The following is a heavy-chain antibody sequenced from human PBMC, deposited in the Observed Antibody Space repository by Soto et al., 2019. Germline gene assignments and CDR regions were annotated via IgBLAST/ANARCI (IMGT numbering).Heavy chain of an antibody. V-gene: IGHV3-64D*06. CDR2: ISSNGGST. CDR1: GFTFSSYA. CDR3: GGGYCNGGSYYCYSYGIDV. Sequence: GGSLRLSCSASGFTFSSYAMHWVRQAPGKGLEYVSAISSNGGSTYYADSVKGRFTISRDNSKNTLYLQMSSLRAEDTAVYYYGGGYCNGGSYYCYSYGIDVWGQGTTVTVSS. J-gene: IGHJ6*02. D-gene: IGHD2-15*01.